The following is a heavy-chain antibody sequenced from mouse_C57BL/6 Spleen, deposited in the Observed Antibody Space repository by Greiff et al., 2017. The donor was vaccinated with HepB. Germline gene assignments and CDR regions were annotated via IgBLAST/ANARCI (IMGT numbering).Heavy chain of an antibody. D-gene: IGHD2-12*01. CDR1: GYTFTDYY. CDR2: IYPGSGNT. Sequence: QVQLQQSGAELVRPGASVKLSCKASGYTFTDYYINWVKQRPGQGLEWIARIYPGSGNTYYNEKFKGKDTLTAEKSSSTAYMQLSSLTSEDSAVYFCARERVYDGAWFAYWGQGTLVTVSA. CDR3: ARERVYDGAWFAY. V-gene: IGHV1-76*01. J-gene: IGHJ3*01.